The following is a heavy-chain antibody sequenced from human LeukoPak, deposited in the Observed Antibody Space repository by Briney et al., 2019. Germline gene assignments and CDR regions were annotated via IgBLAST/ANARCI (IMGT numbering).Heavy chain of an antibody. V-gene: IGHV4-34*01. J-gene: IGHJ3*02. Sequence: SETLSLTCAVYGGSFSGCYWSWIRQPPGKGLEWIGEINHSGSTNYNPSLKSRVTISVDTSKNQFSLKLSSVTAADTAVYYCAGGPPYYYDSSEKTGPIWGQGTMVTVSS. CDR2: INHSGST. CDR3: AGGPPYYYDSSEKTGPI. CDR1: GGSFSGCY. D-gene: IGHD3-22*01.